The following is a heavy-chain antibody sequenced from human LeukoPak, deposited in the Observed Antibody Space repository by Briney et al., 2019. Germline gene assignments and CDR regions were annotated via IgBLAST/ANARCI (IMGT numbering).Heavy chain of an antibody. CDR3: ARGRSSWAYYYYYYMDV. D-gene: IGHD7-27*01. CDR2: IYTSGST. J-gene: IGHJ6*03. V-gene: IGHV4-4*07. Sequence: SETLSFTCTGSGGSISSYYWSWIRQPAGKGLEWIGRIYTSGSTNYNPSLKSRVTMSVDTSKNQFSLKLSSVTAADTAVYYCARGRSSWAYYYYYYMDVWGKGTTVTISS. CDR1: GGSISSYY.